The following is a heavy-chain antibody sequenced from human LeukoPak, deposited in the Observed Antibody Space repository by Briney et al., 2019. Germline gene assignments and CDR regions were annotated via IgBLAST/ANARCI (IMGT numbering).Heavy chain of an antibody. CDR3: ARDPMATTPSDF. D-gene: IGHD5-24*01. CDR1: GGTFSSYT. J-gene: IGHJ4*02. Sequence: ASVKVSCKASGGTFSSYTISWVRQALGQGLEWMGRIIPILGIANYAQKFQGRVTITADKSTSTAYMELSSLRSEDTAVYYCARDPMATTPSDFWGQGTLVTVSS. V-gene: IGHV1-69*04. CDR2: IIPILGIA.